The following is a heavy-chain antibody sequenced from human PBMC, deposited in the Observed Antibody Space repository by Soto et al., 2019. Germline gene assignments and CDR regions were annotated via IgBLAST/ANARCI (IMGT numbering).Heavy chain of an antibody. Sequence: QVQLQESGPGLVKPSGTLSLTCSVSVGAISSSHWWTWVRQSPGKGLEYIGEISHSGTSNSNPSLTSRVTLSVDKSKNHVSLTLTSVTAADTAVYYCARVVLTITRGAFDAWCQGTLVIVSS. CDR3: ARVVLTITRGAFDA. D-gene: IGHD3-10*01. J-gene: IGHJ3*01. V-gene: IGHV4-4*02. CDR1: VGAISSSHW. CDR2: ISHSGTS.